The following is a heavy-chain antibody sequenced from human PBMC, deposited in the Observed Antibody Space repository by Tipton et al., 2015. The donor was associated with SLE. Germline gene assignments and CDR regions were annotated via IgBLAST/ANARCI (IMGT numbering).Heavy chain of an antibody. J-gene: IGHJ4*02. CDR1: GGSISSGSYY. D-gene: IGHD6-13*01. Sequence: TLSLTCTVSGGSISSGSYYWSWIRQPAGKGLEWIGHIYTSGSTNYNPSLKSRVTISVDTSKNQFSLKLSSVTAADTAVYYCARSRYSSSWYDYWGQGTLVTVSS. CDR2: IYTSGST. CDR3: ARSRYSSSWYDY. V-gene: IGHV4-61*09.